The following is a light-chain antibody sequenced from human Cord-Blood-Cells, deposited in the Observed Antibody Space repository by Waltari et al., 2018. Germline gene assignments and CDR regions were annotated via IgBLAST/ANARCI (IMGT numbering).Light chain of an antibody. CDR3: CSYAGSSTFAV. Sequence: QSALTQPASVSGSPGQSITISCTGTSSDVGSYNLVSWYQQHPGKAPKLMFYEGSKRHSGLSNRFSGSKAGNTASLTISGLQAEDEADYYCCSYAGSSTFAVFGGGTKLTVL. J-gene: IGLJ3*02. CDR1: SSDVGSYNL. V-gene: IGLV2-23*03. CDR2: EGS.